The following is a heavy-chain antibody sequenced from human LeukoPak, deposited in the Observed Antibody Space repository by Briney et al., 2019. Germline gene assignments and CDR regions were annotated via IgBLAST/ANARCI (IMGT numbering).Heavy chain of an antibody. CDR2: IYHSGST. Sequence: PSETLSLTCTVSGGSLNNYYWSWIRQPPGKGLEWIGEIYHSGSTNYNPSLKSRVTISVDKSKNQFSLKLSSVTAADTAVYYCARDFWYYYDSSGSESFQHWGQGTLVTVSS. J-gene: IGHJ1*01. D-gene: IGHD3-22*01. V-gene: IGHV4-59*12. CDR3: ARDFWYYYDSSGSESFQH. CDR1: GGSLNNYY.